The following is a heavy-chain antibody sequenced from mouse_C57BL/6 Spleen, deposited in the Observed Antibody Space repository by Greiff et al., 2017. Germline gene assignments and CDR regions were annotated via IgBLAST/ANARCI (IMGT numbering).Heavy chain of an antibody. CDR2: IDPSDSYT. CDR3: ASYGSRFAY. V-gene: IGHV1-50*01. Sequence: QVQLQQPGAELVKPGASVKLSCKASGYTFTSYWMQWVKQRPGQGLEWIGEIDPSDSYTNYNQKFKGKATLTVDTSSSTAYMQLSSLTSEDSAVYYCASYGSRFAYWGQGTLVTVSA. D-gene: IGHD1-1*01. CDR1: GYTFTSYW. J-gene: IGHJ3*01.